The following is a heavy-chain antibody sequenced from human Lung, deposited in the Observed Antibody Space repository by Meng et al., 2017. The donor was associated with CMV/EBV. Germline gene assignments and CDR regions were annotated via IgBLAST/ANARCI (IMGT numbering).Heavy chain of an antibody. D-gene: IGHD6-25*01. CDR3: ARHSAIFYFDY. J-gene: IGHJ4*02. V-gene: IGHV1-18*01. Sequence: ASVKVSCKPSGYSVSSYGLSWVRQAPGQGLEWMGWISGINGNTKYAEKFQGRVTVTKDFMELRSLRSDDTAVYYCARHSAIFYFDYWAQGTLVTVVS. CDR1: GYSVSSYG. CDR2: ISGINGNT.